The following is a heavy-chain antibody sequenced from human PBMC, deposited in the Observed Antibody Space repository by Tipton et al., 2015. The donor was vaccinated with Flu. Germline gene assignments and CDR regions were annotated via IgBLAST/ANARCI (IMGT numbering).Heavy chain of an antibody. CDR3: ARSFSGTYFDY. D-gene: IGHD1-26*01. J-gene: IGHJ4*02. V-gene: IGHV4-38-2*01. CDR2: IYHGGTT. CDR1: GYSISSGYF. Sequence: TLSLTCAVSGYSISSGYFWGWIRQPPGKGLEWIGSIYHGGTTYYNPSLRSRVSISLDTSRTQFSLNLDSVTAADTAVYYCARSFSGTYFDYWGPGTLVTVSS.